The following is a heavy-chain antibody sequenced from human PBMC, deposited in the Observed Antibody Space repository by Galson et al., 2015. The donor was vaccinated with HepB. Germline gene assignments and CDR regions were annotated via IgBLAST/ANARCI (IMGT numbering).Heavy chain of an antibody. CDR3: ARDPDYYGSGSLDH. D-gene: IGHD3-10*01. CDR1: GFTFSSYS. V-gene: IGHV3-21*01. Sequence: SLRLSCAASGFTFSSYSMNWVRQAPGKGLEWVSSISSSSSYIYYADSVKGRFTISRDNAKNSLYLQMNCLRAEDTAVYYCARDPDYYGSGSLDHWGQGTLVTVSS. J-gene: IGHJ4*02. CDR2: ISSSSSYI.